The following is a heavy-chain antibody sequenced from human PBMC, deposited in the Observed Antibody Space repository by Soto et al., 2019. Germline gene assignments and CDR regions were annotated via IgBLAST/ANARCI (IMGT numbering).Heavy chain of an antibody. J-gene: IGHJ4*02. V-gene: IGHV3-30-3*01. CDR2: ISYDGSNK. D-gene: IGHD3-3*01. CDR3: ARDKRDLRFLEWSYYFAY. CDR1: GFTFSSYA. Sequence: QVQLVESGGGVVQPGRSLRLSCAASGFTFSSYAMHWVRQAPGKGLEWVAVISYDGSNKYYADSVKGRFTISRDNSKNTXXLQMNSLRDEDTAVYYCARDKRDLRFLEWSYYFAYWGQGTLVTVSS.